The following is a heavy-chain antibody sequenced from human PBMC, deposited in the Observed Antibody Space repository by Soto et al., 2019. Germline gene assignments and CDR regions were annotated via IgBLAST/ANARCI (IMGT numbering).Heavy chain of an antibody. J-gene: IGHJ6*02. CDR1: GGTFSSYA. Sequence: QVQLVQSGAEVKKPGSSVKVSCKASGGTFSSYAISWVRQAPGQGLEWMGGIIPIFGTANYAQKFQGRVTITADEXXSXAXXELSSLRSEDTAVYYCARADNGYSGTYYYYYGMDVWGQGTTVTVSS. CDR2: IIPIFGTA. CDR3: ARADNGYSGTYYYYYGMDV. D-gene: IGHD5-18*01. V-gene: IGHV1-69*12.